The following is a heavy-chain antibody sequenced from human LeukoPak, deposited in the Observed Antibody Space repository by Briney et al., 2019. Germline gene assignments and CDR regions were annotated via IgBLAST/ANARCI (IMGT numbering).Heavy chain of an antibody. J-gene: IGHJ4*02. Sequence: PGGSLRLSCAASGFTFASYAMTWVRQAPGKGLEWVSAISGSGGSTYYADSVKGRFTISRDNSKNTLYLQMNSLRAEGTAVYYCAKDRDRVTMIVVPSLDYWGQGTLVTVSS. D-gene: IGHD3-22*01. CDR2: ISGSGGST. CDR1: GFTFASYA. CDR3: AKDRDRVTMIVVPSLDY. V-gene: IGHV3-23*01.